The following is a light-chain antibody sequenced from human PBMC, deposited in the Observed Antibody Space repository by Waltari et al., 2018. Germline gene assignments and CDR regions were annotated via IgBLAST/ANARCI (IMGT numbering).Light chain of an antibody. V-gene: IGLV2-8*01. CDR2: EVS. CDR3: SSYAGSNNLV. CDR1: SSDVDCYNY. Sequence: QSALTQTPSASGSPGPSVTISCTGTSSDVDCYNYVPWYQQNPGKAPKLMIYEVSKRPSGVPDRFSVSKSGNTASLTVAGLQAEDEADYYCSSYAGSNNLVFGGGTKLTVL. J-gene: IGLJ2*01.